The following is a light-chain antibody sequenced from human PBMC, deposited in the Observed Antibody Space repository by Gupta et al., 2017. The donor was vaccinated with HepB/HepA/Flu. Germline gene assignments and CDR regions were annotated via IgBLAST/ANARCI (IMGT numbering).Light chain of an antibody. CDR3: GTWDSSLSAGV. J-gene: IGLJ3*02. V-gene: IGLV1-51*01. CDR1: SSNIGNNY. Sequence: QSVLPQPPSVSAAPGQKVTISCSGSSSNIGNNYVSWYQQLPGTAPKLLIYDNNQRPSGIPDRFSGSKSGTSATLGITGLQTGDEADYYCGTWDSSLSAGVFGGGTKLTVL. CDR2: DNN.